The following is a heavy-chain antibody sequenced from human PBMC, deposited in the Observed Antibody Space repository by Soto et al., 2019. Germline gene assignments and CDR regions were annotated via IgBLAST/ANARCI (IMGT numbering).Heavy chain of an antibody. J-gene: IGHJ4*02. CDR2: IYYSGGT. D-gene: IGHD2-2*01. CDR3: ARVRCSSISCYEIDF. CDR1: GGSISSYY. V-gene: IGHV4-59*01. Sequence: SETLSLTCTVSGGSISSYYWSWIRQPPGKGLEWIGHIYYSGGTNNNPSLKSRVTISVDTSKNQFSLKLSSVTAADTAVYYCARVRCSSISCYEIDFWGQGTLVTVSS.